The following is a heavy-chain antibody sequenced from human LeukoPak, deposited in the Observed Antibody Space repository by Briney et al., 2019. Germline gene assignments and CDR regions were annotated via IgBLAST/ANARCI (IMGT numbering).Heavy chain of an antibody. CDR1: GGTISSYY. Sequence: SETLSLTCTVSGGTISSYYWSWIRQPAGKGLEWIGRIYPTGSTSYNPSLKSRVTISVDTSKSQFSLKLSSVTAADTVVYYCARAVGSSESNWFDPWGQGTLATVSS. J-gene: IGHJ5*02. V-gene: IGHV4-4*07. D-gene: IGHD3-10*01. CDR3: ARAVGSSESNWFDP. CDR2: IYPTGST.